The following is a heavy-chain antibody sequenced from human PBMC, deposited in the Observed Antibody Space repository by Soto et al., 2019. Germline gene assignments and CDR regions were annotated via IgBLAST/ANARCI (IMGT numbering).Heavy chain of an antibody. CDR3: ARVDYCSGGSCHAFDI. Sequence: SVKVSCKASGGTFSSYAISWVRQAPGQGLEWMGGIIPIFGTANYAQKFQGRVTITRDESTSTVYMELSSLRSEDTAVYYCARVDYCSGGSCHAFDIWGQGTMVTVS. CDR1: GGTFSSYA. J-gene: IGHJ3*02. CDR2: IIPIFGTA. D-gene: IGHD2-15*01. V-gene: IGHV1-69*05.